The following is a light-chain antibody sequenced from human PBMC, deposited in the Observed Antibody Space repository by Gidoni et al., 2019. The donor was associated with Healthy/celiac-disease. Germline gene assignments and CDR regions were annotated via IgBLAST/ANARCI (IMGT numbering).Light chain of an antibody. J-gene: IGKJ1*01. CDR1: QSVSSSY. CDR3: QQYGSSSWT. Sequence: IVLTQSPGTLSLSPGERATLSGRANQSVSSSYLAWYQQKPGQAPRLLIYGASSRATGIPDRFSGSGSGTDFTLTISRLVPEDFAVYYCQQYGSSSWTFGQGTKVEIK. V-gene: IGKV3-20*01. CDR2: GAS.